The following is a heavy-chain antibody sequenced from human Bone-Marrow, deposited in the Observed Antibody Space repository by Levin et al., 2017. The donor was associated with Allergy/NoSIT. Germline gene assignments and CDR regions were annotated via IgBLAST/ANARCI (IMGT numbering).Heavy chain of an antibody. J-gene: IGHJ4*02. Sequence: GESLKISCVASEFTFSKSWMSWVRQAPGKGLEWVATIKEDGSEEDYVDSVKGRFTISRDNSKNSLYLQMNSLRVKDTAVYYCARVYRPNDYFDYWGQGALVTVSS. V-gene: IGHV3-7*01. D-gene: IGHD2-2*01. CDR1: EFTFSKSW. CDR2: IKEDGSEE. CDR3: ARVYRPNDYFDY.